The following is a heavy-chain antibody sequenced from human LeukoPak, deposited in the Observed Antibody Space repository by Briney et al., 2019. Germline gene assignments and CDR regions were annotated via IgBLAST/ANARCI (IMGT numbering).Heavy chain of an antibody. CDR1: GFTFSVYG. CDR2: IRFDGSNK. V-gene: IGHV3-30*02. Sequence: PGGSLRLSCAAAGFTFSVYGMHWGRQAPGRVLWWVAFIRFDGSNKYYADSVKGRFTISRDDSRNMLYLQMNSLRIEDTAVYYCTRDTGCPGGTCYSFYDYCGQRTLVTVSS. J-gene: IGHJ4*02. D-gene: IGHD2-15*01. CDR3: TRDTGCPGGTCYSFYDY.